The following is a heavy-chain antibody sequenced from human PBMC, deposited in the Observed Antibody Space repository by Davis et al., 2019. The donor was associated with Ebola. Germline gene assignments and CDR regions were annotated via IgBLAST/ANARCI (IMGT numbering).Heavy chain of an antibody. V-gene: IGHV4-31*03. Sequence: MPSETLSLTCSVAGGSISSGGYYWNWIRQHPGEGLEWIGIIYYSGTTHYNPSLKSRVTISVDTSKNQFSLKLSSVTAADTAVYYCAGYDFWSGYGRYYGMDVWGQGTTVTVSS. CDR1: GGSISSGGYY. CDR2: IYYSGTT. D-gene: IGHD3-3*01. CDR3: AGYDFWSGYGRYYGMDV. J-gene: IGHJ6*02.